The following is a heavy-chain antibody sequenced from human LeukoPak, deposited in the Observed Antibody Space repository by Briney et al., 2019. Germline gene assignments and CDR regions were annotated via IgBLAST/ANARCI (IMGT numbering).Heavy chain of an antibody. D-gene: IGHD6-13*01. CDR3: AKDAAGLDYYYYGMDV. CDR2: ISGSGGST. J-gene: IGHJ6*02. CDR1: GFTFSSYA. V-gene: IGHV3-23*01. Sequence: PGGSLRLSCAASGFTFSSYAMSWVRQAPGKGLEWVLAISGSGGSTYYADSVKGRFTISRDNSKNTLYLQMNSLRAEDTAVYYCAKDAAGLDYYYYGMDVWGQGTTVTVSS.